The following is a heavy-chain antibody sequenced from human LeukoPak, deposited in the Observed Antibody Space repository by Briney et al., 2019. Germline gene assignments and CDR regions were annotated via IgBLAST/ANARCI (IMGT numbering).Heavy chain of an antibody. V-gene: IGHV3-21*01. D-gene: IGHD2-21*02. Sequence: PGGSLRLSCAASGFTFSSYSMNWVRQAPGKGLEWVSSISSSSYIYYADSVKGRFTISRDNAKNSLYLQMNSLRAEDTAVYYCARHIVVVTAPSAFDIWGQGTMVTVSS. CDR2: ISSSSYI. J-gene: IGHJ3*02. CDR3: ARHIVVVTAPSAFDI. CDR1: GFTFSSYS.